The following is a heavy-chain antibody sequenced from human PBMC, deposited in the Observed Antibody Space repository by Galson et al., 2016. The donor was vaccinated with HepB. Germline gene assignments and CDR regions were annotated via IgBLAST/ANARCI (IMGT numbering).Heavy chain of an antibody. CDR2: IFYSDST. CDR3: AREGRSGYYGQYSYYGMDV. J-gene: IGHJ6*02. D-gene: IGHD3-22*01. CDR1: GVSIYSGSYY. Sequence: SETLSLTCTVSGVSIYSGSYYWSWIRQPPGKGLEWIGYIFYSDSTNYNPSLESRVTISVDASKNPFSLKLTSVTAADTALYYCAREGRSGYYGQYSYYGMDVWGQGTTVTVAS. V-gene: IGHV4-61*01.